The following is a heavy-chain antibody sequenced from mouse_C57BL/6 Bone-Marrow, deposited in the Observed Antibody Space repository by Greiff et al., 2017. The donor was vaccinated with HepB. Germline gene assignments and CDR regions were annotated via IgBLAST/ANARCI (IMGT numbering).Heavy chain of an antibody. CDR2: IRNKANGYTT. D-gene: IGHD1-1*01. V-gene: IGHV7-3*01. CDR1: GFTFTDYY. Sequence: EVQLVESGGGLVQPGGSLSLSCAASGFTFTDYYMSWVRQPPGKALEWLGFIRNKANGYTTEYSASVKGRFTISRDNSQSILYLQMNALRAEDSATYYCARYTGSRCYYAMDYWGQGTSVT. CDR3: ARYTGSRCYYAMDY. J-gene: IGHJ4*01.